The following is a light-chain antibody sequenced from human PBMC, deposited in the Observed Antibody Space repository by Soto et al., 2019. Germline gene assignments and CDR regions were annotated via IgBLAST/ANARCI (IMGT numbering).Light chain of an antibody. CDR2: GHS. J-gene: IGLJ3*02. V-gene: IGLV1-40*01. CDR3: QSYDSSLSGWV. Sequence: QSVLTQPPSVSGAPGQRVTISCTGSSSNIGAGYDVHWYQQLPGTAPKLLIYGHSNRPSGXXXRXSGSKSGTSASLAITGLQAEDEADDYCQSYDSSLSGWVFGGGTKVTVL. CDR1: SSNIGAGYD.